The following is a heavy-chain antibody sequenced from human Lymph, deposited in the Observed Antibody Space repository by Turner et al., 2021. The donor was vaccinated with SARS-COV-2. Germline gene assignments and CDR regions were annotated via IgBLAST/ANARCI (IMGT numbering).Heavy chain of an antibody. D-gene: IGHD6-13*01. Sequence: EVQLVETGGGLIQPGGSLRLSCAASGIIVSRNYMNWVRQGPGKGLEWVSVIYSGGTTYYEDSVKGRFTISRDNSKNTLYLQMNSLRVEDTAVYYCARDLGTYGMDVWGQGTTVTVSS. V-gene: IGHV3-53*02. J-gene: IGHJ6*02. CDR1: GIIVSRNY. CDR3: ARDLGTYGMDV. CDR2: IYSGGTT.